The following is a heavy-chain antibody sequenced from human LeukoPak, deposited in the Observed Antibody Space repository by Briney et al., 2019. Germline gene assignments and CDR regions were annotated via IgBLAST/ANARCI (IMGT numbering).Heavy chain of an antibody. Sequence: PSETLSLTCTVSGGSISSYYWSWIRQPAGKGLEWIGRIYTSGSTNYNPSLKSRVTMSVDTSKNQFSLKLSSVTAADTAVYYCARGTAEYGDRYDYFDYWGQGTLVTVSS. V-gene: IGHV4-4*07. CDR1: GGSISSYY. CDR3: ARGTAEYGDRYDYFDY. J-gene: IGHJ4*02. D-gene: IGHD4-17*01. CDR2: IYTSGST.